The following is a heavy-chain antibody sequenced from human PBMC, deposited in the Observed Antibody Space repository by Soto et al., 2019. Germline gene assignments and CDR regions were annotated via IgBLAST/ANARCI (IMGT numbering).Heavy chain of an antibody. V-gene: IGHV3-9*01. D-gene: IGHD3-16*01. CDR2: INWKSDI. Sequence: HPGGSLRLSCAVSGFTFDDNAMHWVRQAPEKGLEWVSGINWKSDIGYADSVKGRFTISRDNAENSLYLQMNSLRAEDTASYYCAIPQDRGGRTTFIYWGQGTQVTVSS. J-gene: IGHJ4*02. CDR1: GFTFDDNA. CDR3: AIPQDRGGRTTFIY.